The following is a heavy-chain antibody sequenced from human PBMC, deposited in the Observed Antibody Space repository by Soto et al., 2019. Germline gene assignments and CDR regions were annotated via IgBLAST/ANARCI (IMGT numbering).Heavy chain of an antibody. Sequence: GGSLRLSCAVSGFTFSSYSLNWVRQAPGKELEWVSYIISSTIYYADSVKGRFTISRDNAKNSLYLQMNSLRAEDTAVYYCVRDHLWAFDFWGQGTLVTVSS. J-gene: IGHJ4*02. CDR3: VRDHLWAFDF. V-gene: IGHV3-48*01. CDR2: IISSTI. CDR1: GFTFSSYS. D-gene: IGHD3-16*01.